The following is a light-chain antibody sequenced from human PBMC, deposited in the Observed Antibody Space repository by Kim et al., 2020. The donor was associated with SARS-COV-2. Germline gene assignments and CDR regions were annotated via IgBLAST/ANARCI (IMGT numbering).Light chain of an antibody. J-gene: IGLJ2*01. CDR1: RSNIGRNY. Sequence: GERVTSSCSGGRSNIGRNYVLWYQQLPGTAPKLLIFTNNQRPSGVPDRFSGSKSGTSASLAISGLRSEDEADYYCATWDDSLSGRVFGGGTQLTVL. CDR3: ATWDDSLSGRV. CDR2: TNN. V-gene: IGLV1-47*02.